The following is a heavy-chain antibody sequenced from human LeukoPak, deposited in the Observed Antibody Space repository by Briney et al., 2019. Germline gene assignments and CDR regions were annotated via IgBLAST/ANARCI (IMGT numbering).Heavy chain of an antibody. J-gene: IGHJ4*02. Sequence: GGSLRLSCAASGFTFSSYWVTWVRQAPGKGLECVANINQDGKAKYYVDSVEGRFTVSRDNAKNSLYLQMSSLRVEDTGVYYCVRGGCYGTSSPCYWGQGTLVTVSS. V-gene: IGHV3-7*01. CDR2: INQDGKAK. CDR1: GFTFSSYW. D-gene: IGHD6-6*01. CDR3: VRGGCYGTSSPCY.